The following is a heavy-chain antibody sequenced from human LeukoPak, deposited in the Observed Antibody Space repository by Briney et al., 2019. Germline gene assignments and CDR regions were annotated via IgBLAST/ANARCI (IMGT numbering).Heavy chain of an antibody. V-gene: IGHV1-69*05. CDR1: GGTFSSYA. Sequence: ASVKVSCKASGGTFSSYAISWVRQAPGQGLEWMGGIIPIFGTANYAQKFQGRVTITTDESTSTAYMELSGLRSEDTAVYYCARDGDSYGYDYWGQGTLVTVSS. CDR2: IIPIFGTA. D-gene: IGHD5-18*01. CDR3: ARDGDSYGYDY. J-gene: IGHJ4*02.